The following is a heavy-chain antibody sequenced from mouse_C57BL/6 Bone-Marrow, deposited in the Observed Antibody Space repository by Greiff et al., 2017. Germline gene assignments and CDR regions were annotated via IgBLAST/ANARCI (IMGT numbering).Heavy chain of an antibody. Sequence: EVKLMESGGGLAKPGGSLKLSCAASGFSFSSYTMSWVRQTPEKRLQWVAALRGGGGNSYYPDSVKGRVTISRDKDKNILYLQMSSVRSEDTALYYLSREVTTVLATKYFECWGTGTTGTGSS. V-gene: IGHV5-9*01. CDR3: SREVTTVLATKYFEC. J-gene: IGHJ1*03. D-gene: IGHD1-1*01. CDR1: GFSFSSYT. CDR2: LRGGGGNS.